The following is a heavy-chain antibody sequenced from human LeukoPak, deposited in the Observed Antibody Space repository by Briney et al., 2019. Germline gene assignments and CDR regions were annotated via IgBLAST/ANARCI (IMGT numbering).Heavy chain of an antibody. CDR3: AKVGSSSWYGDWFDP. CDR2: VVSNGGST. V-gene: IGHV3-64D*06. D-gene: IGHD6-13*01. Sequence: GGSLRLSCSASGFTFSSYAMHWVRHAPGKGLEYVSAVVSNGGSTYYADPAKGRFTISRDNSKNTLYLKMSSPRAEDTAVYYCAKVGSSSWYGDWFDPWGQGTLVTVSS. J-gene: IGHJ5*02. CDR1: GFTFSSYA.